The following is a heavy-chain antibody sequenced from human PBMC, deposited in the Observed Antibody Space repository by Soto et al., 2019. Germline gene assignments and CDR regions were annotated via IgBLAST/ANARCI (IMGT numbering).Heavy chain of an antibody. CDR1: GYTFTGYY. J-gene: IGHJ6*02. Sequence: QVQLVQSGAEVKKPGASVKVSCKASGYTFTGYYMHWVRQAPGQGLEWMGWINPNSGGTNYAQKFQGWVTMTRDTSISTADMELSRGGSDDTAVYYCARAGIIAAAGYCYYGMDVWGQGTTVTVSS. V-gene: IGHV1-2*04. CDR3: ARAGIIAAAGYCYYGMDV. CDR2: INPNSGGT. D-gene: IGHD6-13*01.